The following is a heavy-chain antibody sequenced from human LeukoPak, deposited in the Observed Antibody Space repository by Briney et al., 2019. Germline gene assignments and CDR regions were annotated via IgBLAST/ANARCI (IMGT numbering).Heavy chain of an antibody. J-gene: IGHJ6*03. CDR3: ARDPYNGNYGDSYYYYMDV. Sequence: GGSLRLSCAASGFTFSNYNMNWVRQAPGKGLEWVSYISSSSSYTFYADSVKGRFTISRDNAKNSLYLQMNSLRAEDTAIYYCARDPYNGNYGDSYYYYMDVWGKGTTVTISS. D-gene: IGHD1-26*01. V-gene: IGHV3-21*05. CDR2: ISSSSSYT. CDR1: GFTFSNYN.